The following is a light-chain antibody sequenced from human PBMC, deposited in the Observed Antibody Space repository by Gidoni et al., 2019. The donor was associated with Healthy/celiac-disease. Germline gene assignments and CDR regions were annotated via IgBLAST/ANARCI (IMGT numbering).Light chain of an antibody. V-gene: IGKV1-39*01. CDR1: QSISSY. CDR2: AAS. J-gene: IGKJ2*01. Sequence: IQMTQSPSSLSASVGDRVTITCRASQSISSYLNWYQQKPGKAPKLLIYAASSLQSGVPSRFSGSGSGTDFTLTISRLQPEDCATYYCQQSYSTPYTFGQGTKLEIK. CDR3: QQSYSTPYT.